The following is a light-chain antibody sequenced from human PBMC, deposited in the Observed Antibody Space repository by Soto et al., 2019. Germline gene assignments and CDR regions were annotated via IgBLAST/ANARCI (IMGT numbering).Light chain of an antibody. CDR2: EVS. Sequence: HSVLTQPPSASGAPGQSVTISCTGTSSDVGDYNYVSWYQQHPGKAPKLMIYEVSKRPSGVPDRFSGSKSGNTASLTVSGLQAEDEADYYCSSYAGINNFYVFGTGTKVTVL. CDR3: SSYAGINNFYV. J-gene: IGLJ1*01. V-gene: IGLV2-8*01. CDR1: SSDVGDYNY.